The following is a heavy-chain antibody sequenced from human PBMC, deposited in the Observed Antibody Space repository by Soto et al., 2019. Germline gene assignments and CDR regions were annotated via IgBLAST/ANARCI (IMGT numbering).Heavy chain of an antibody. V-gene: IGHV3-30-3*01. CDR3: ARGGYSGYDSPWYFDL. Sequence: GGSLRLSCAASGFTFSSYAMHWVRQAPGMGLEWLAVISYDGSNKYYADSVKGRFTISRDNSKNTLYLQMNSLRAEDTAVYYCARGGYSGYDSPWYFDLWGRGTLVTVSS. CDR2: ISYDGSNK. CDR1: GFTFSSYA. D-gene: IGHD5-12*01. J-gene: IGHJ2*01.